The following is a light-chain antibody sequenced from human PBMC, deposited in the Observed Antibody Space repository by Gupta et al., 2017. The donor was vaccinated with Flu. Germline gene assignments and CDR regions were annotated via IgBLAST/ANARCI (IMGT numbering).Light chain of an antibody. CDR1: QTVTSSY. CDR2: GAS. Sequence: ERATLSCRASQTVTSSYLAWYQQKPGQAPRLLIYGASNRATGIPDRFSGSGSGTDFTLTISRLEPEDFAVYYCQQYGSSPWTFGQGTKVEIK. V-gene: IGKV3-20*01. CDR3: QQYGSSPWT. J-gene: IGKJ1*01.